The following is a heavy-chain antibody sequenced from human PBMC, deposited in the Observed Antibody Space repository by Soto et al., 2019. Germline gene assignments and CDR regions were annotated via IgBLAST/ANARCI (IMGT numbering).Heavy chain of an antibody. D-gene: IGHD2-15*01. V-gene: IGHV3-20*04. CDR1: GFIFDYYG. CDR3: VRGWRWFDP. J-gene: IGHJ5*02. CDR2: IHWNGGNT. Sequence: EVQLVESGGGVVRPGGSLRLSCAASGFIFDYYGMSWVRQAPGKGLEWVSGIHWNGGNTGYADSVRGRFTISRDNAKNSLYLQMNSLGAEDTALYSCVRGWRWFDPWGQGTLVTVSS.